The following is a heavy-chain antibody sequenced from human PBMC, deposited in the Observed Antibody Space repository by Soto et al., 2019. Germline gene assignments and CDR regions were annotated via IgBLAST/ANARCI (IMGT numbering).Heavy chain of an antibody. J-gene: IGHJ4*02. CDR2: MHHNGNT. D-gene: IGHD3-10*01. V-gene: IGHV4-30-2*01. Sequence: SETLSLTCVVSGGSISRGDYSWTWIRQPPGKGLEWIGYMHHNGNTYYNPSLKTRVTISVDRSKNQFSLKLSSVTAADTAVYYCARVGGFGATTIDYWGQGTLVTVSS. CDR1: GGSISRGDYS. CDR3: ARVGGFGATTIDY.